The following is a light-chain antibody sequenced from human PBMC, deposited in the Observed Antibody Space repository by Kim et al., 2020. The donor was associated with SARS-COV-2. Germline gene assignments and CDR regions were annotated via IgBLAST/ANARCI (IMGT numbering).Light chain of an antibody. V-gene: IGKV1-9*01. J-gene: IGKJ5*01. Sequence: DIQLTQSPSFLSASVGDRVTITCRASQGISSYLAWYQQKPGKAPKLLIHAASTLQSGVPSRFSGSGSGTEFTLTISSLQPEDFATYYCQQLNSYLPITFGQGTRLEIK. CDR2: AAS. CDR3: QQLNSYLPIT. CDR1: QGISSY.